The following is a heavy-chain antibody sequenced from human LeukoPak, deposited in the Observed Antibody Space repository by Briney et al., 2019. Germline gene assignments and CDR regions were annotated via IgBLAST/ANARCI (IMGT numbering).Heavy chain of an antibody. V-gene: IGHV3-21*01. Sequence: PGGSLRLSCAASGFTFSSYSMNWVRQAPGKGLEWVSSISSSSSYIYYADSVKGRFTISRDNAKNSLYLQMNSLRAEDTAVYYCARGIAARLASSPHAFDIWGQGTMVTVSS. D-gene: IGHD6-6*01. CDR1: GFTFSSYS. CDR2: ISSSSSYI. J-gene: IGHJ3*02. CDR3: ARGIAARLASSPHAFDI.